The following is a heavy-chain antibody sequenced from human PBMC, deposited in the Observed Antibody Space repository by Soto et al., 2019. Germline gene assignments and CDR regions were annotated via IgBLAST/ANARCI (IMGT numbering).Heavy chain of an antibody. CDR3: ARVGCCSGWYSGDY. V-gene: IGHV3-33*01. CDR2: IWYDGSNK. D-gene: IGHD6-19*01. CDR1: GFTFSSYG. J-gene: IGHJ4*02. Sequence: QVQLVESGGGVVQPGRSLRLSCAASGFTFSSYGMHWVRQAPGKGLEWVAVIWYDGSNKYYADSVKGRFTISRDNSKNSLYLEMNSLSAEDTAVYYCARVGCCSGWYSGDYWGQGSLVTVSS.